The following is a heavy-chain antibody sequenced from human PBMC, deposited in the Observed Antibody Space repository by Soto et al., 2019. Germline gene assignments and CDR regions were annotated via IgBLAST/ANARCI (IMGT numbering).Heavy chain of an antibody. V-gene: IGHV5-10-1*01. D-gene: IGHD5-18*01. J-gene: IGHJ6*01. CDR3: ARTSMQSRGYSYGHGGMDV. Sequence: GESLKISCKGSGYSFTSYGISWVRQMPGKGLEWMGRIDPSDSYTNYSPSFQGHVTISADKSISTAYLQWSSLKASDTAMYYCARTSMQSRGYSYGHGGMDVWGQGTTVTVSS. CDR1: GYSFTSYG. CDR2: IDPSDSYT.